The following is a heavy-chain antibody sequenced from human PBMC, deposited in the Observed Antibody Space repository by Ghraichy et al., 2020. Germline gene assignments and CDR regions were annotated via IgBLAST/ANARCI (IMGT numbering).Heavy chain of an antibody. CDR3: AKGPLLGVYSSSSAFLNWFDP. CDR1: GFTFISYA. J-gene: IGHJ5*02. V-gene: IGHV3-23*01. CDR2: ISDSGGST. D-gene: IGHD6-6*01. Sequence: GGSLRLSCAASGFTFISYAMSWVRQAPGKGLEWVSAISDSGGSTSYADSVKGRFTISRDNSKNTLYLQMNSLRAEDTAVYYCAKGPLLGVYSSSSAFLNWFDPWGQGTLVTVSS.